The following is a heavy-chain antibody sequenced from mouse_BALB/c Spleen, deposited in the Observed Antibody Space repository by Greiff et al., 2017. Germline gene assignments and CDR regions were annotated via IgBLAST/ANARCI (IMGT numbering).Heavy chain of an antibody. J-gene: IGHJ2*01. CDR2: INPSNGRT. V-gene: IGHV1S81*02. Sequence: VQLQQPGAELLKPGASVKLSCKASGYTFTSYWMHWVKQRPGQGLEWIGEINPSNGRTNYNEKFKSKATLTVDKSSSTAYMQLSSLTSEDSAVYYCARVGYGNYAFDYWGQGTTLTVSS. CDR3: ARVGYGNYAFDY. D-gene: IGHD2-10*02. CDR1: GYTFTSYW.